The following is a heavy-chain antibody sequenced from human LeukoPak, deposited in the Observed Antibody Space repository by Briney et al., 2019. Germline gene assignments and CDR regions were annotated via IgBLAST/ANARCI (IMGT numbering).Heavy chain of an antibody. CDR3: AKEEASSGSPFWD. CDR2: ISYDGSNK. V-gene: IGHV3-30*18. Sequence: GGSLRLSCVASGFTFSSYEMNWVRQAPGKGLEWVAVISYDGSNKYYADSVKGRFTISRDNSKNTLYLQMNSLRAEDTAVYYCAKEEASSGSPFWDWGQGTLVTVSS. CDR1: GFTFSSYE. J-gene: IGHJ4*02. D-gene: IGHD6-19*01.